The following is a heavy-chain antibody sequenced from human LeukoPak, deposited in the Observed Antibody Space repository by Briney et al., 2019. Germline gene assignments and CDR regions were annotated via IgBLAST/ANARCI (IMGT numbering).Heavy chain of an antibody. V-gene: IGHV5-51*01. CDR2: IYPGDSDT. D-gene: IGHD2-15*01. CDR3: ARLDVVVVAATPIYWSDP. Sequence: GESLKISCKGSGYSFTSYWIGWVRQMPGKGLEWMGIIYPGDSDTRYSPSFQGQVTISADKSISTAYLQWSSLKASDTAMYYCARLDVVVVAATPIYWSDPWGQGTLVTVSS. CDR1: GYSFTSYW. J-gene: IGHJ5*02.